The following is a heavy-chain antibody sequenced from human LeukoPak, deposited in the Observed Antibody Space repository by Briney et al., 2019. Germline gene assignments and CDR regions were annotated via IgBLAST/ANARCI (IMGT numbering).Heavy chain of an antibody. J-gene: IGHJ4*02. CDR1: GGTFSSYA. CDR2: IIPIFGTA. Sequence: ASVKVSCKASGGTFSSYAISWVRQAPGQGLEWMGGIIPIFGTANYAQKFQGRVTITTDESTSTAYMELSSLRSEDTAVYYCARSITIFGVVIGPFDYWGQGTLVTVSS. V-gene: IGHV1-69*05. D-gene: IGHD3-3*01. CDR3: ARSITIFGVVIGPFDY.